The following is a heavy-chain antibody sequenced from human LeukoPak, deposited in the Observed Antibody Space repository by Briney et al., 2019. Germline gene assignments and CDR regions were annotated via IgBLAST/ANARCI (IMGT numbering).Heavy chain of an antibody. V-gene: IGHV4-34*01. CDR2: MSHSGYP. J-gene: IGHJ4*02. CDR1: GGSFSGYY. CDR3: ARPRLLYGSGPILV. Sequence: SETLSLTCAVYGGSFSGYYWSWIRQPPGKGLEWIGEMSHSGYPNYNPSLKSRVAISVDTSKNQFSLNLTSVTAADTAVYYCARPRLLYGSGPILVWGQGNLVTVSS. D-gene: IGHD3-10*01.